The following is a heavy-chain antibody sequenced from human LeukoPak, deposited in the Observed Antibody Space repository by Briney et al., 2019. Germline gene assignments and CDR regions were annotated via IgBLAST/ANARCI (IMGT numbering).Heavy chain of an antibody. CDR1: GFTFSSYW. CDR2: INHNGNVN. J-gene: IGHJ6*02. Sequence: GGSLRLSCAASGFTFSSYWMNWARQAPGKGLEWVASINHNGNVNYYVDSVKGRFTISRDNAKNSLNLQMSNLRAEDTAVYFCARGGGLDVWGQGATVTVSS. V-gene: IGHV3-7*03. CDR3: ARGGGLDV. D-gene: IGHD3-16*01.